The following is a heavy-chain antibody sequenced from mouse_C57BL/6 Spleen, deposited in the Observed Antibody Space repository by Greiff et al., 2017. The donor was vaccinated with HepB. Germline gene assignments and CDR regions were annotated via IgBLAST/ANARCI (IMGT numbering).Heavy chain of an antibody. V-gene: IGHV1-4*01. Sequence: QVQLKESGAELARPGASVKMSCKASGYTFTSYTMHWVKQRPGQGLEWIGYINPSSGYTKYNQKFKDKATLTADKSSSTAYMQLSSLTSEDSAVYYCARFGYDSGTRAMDYWGQGTSVTVSS. CDR2: INPSSGYT. J-gene: IGHJ4*01. D-gene: IGHD2-4*01. CDR1: GYTFTSYT. CDR3: ARFGYDSGTRAMDY.